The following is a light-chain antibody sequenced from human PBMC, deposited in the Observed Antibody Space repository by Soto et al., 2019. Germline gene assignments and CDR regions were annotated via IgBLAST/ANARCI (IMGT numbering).Light chain of an antibody. Sequence: QSALTQPRSASGSPGQSITISCTGTSSDVGGYNYVSWYQQHPAKAPKLIIFDVSKRPSGVPNRFSGSKSGNPASLTISGLRAEDEADYYCCSYVARNPYVFGTGTKVTVL. J-gene: IGLJ1*01. CDR3: CSYVARNPYV. V-gene: IGLV2-11*01. CDR2: DVS. CDR1: SSDVGGYNY.